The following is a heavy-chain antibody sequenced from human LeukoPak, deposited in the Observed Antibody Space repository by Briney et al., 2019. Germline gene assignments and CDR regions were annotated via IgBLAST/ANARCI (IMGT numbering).Heavy chain of an antibody. J-gene: IGHJ4*02. Sequence: GGSLRLSCAASGFTFSNAWMSWVRQASGKGLEWVGRIRSKANSYATAYAASVKGRFTISRDDSKNTAYLQMNSLKTEDTAVYYCTRRGDIAVAGTWDWGQGTLVTVSS. CDR2: IRSKANSYAT. V-gene: IGHV3-73*01. D-gene: IGHD6-19*01. CDR1: GFTFSNAW. CDR3: TRRGDIAVAGTWD.